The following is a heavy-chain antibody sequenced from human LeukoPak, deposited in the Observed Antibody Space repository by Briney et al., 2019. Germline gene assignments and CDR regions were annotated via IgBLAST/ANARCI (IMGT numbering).Heavy chain of an antibody. CDR1: GFTFSSYE. Sequence: PGGSLRLSCAASGFTFSSYEMNWVRHAPGKGLEWVSYISSSGSTIYYADSVKGRFTISRDNAKNSLYLQMNSLRAEDTAFYYCARVELLWFGELLGVYDYWGQGTQVTVSS. J-gene: IGHJ4*02. CDR3: ARVELLWFGELLGVYDY. D-gene: IGHD3-10*01. V-gene: IGHV3-48*03. CDR2: ISSSGSTI.